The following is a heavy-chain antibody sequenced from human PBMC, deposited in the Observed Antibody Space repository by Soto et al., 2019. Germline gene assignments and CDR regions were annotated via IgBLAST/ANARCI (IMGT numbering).Heavy chain of an antibody. Sequence: SETLSLTCAVYGGSFSGYYWSWIRQPPGKGLEWIGEINHSGSTNYNPSLKSRVTISVDTSKNQFPLKLSSVTAADTAVYYCARAGYCSSTSCLYFDYWGQGTLVTVSS. J-gene: IGHJ4*02. CDR3: ARAGYCSSTSCLYFDY. V-gene: IGHV4-34*01. CDR2: INHSGST. D-gene: IGHD2-2*01. CDR1: GGSFSGYY.